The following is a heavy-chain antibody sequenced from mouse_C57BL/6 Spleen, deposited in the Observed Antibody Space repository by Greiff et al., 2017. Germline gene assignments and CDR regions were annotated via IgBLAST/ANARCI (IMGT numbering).Heavy chain of an antibody. Sequence: QVQLQQPGTELVKPGASVKLSCKASGYTFTSYWMHWVKQRPGQGLEWIGNINPSNGGTNYNEKFKSKATLTVDKSSSTAYMQLSSLTSEDSAVCYCARVCYDYGGSSCDYWGQGTTLTVSS. V-gene: IGHV1-53*01. CDR2: INPSNGGT. CDR3: ARVCYDYGGSSCDY. CDR1: GYTFTSYW. D-gene: IGHD2-4*01. J-gene: IGHJ2*01.